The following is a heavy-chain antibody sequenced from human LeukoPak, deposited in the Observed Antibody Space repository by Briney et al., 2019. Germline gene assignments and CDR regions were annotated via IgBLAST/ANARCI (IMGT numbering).Heavy chain of an antibody. Sequence: ASVTVSCKASGYTFTSYYMHWVRQAPGQGLEWMGIINPSGGSTSYAQKFQGRVTMTRDTSTSTVYMELSSLRSEDTAVYYCARDAHCSGGSCYLDYWGQGTLVTVSS. V-gene: IGHV1-46*01. CDR1: GYTFTSYY. D-gene: IGHD2-15*01. CDR3: ARDAHCSGGSCYLDY. CDR2: INPSGGST. J-gene: IGHJ4*02.